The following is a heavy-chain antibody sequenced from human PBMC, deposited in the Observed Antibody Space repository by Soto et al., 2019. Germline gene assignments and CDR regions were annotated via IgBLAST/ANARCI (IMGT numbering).Heavy chain of an antibody. D-gene: IGHD4-17*01. J-gene: IGHJ5*02. Sequence: QITLKESGPPLVKPTQTLTLTCTFSGFSLSTSGVGVGWIRQPPGKALEWLALIYWDDDKRYSPSLKSRLTITKDTFKNQVVLTMTNMDPVDTATYYCAHRAGDYNPENWFDPWGQGTLVTVSS. CDR1: GFSLSTSGVG. V-gene: IGHV2-5*02. CDR3: AHRAGDYNPENWFDP. CDR2: IYWDDDK.